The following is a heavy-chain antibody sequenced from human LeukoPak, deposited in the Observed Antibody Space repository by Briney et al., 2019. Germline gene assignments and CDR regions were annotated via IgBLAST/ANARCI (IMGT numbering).Heavy chain of an antibody. Sequence: PGGSLRLSCAISGSTFDDYAMYWVRQAPGKGLEWVAGINWSGERIAYTDSVKGRFTISRDNAKNSVFLQMNSLKPEDTAFYYCAKDSDLSIRGITVDYWGQGTLVTVPS. CDR3: AKDSDLSIRGITVDY. V-gene: IGHV3-9*01. D-gene: IGHD3-16*01. J-gene: IGHJ4*02. CDR1: GSTFDDYA. CDR2: INWSGERI.